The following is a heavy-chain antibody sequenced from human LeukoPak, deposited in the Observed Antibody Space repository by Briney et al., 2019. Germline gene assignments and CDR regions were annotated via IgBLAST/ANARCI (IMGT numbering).Heavy chain of an antibody. CDR2: ISWNSGSI. CDR1: GFTFDDYA. CDR3: AKDVGQWLVRGYFDY. D-gene: IGHD6-19*01. Sequence: GGSLRLSCAASGFTFDDYAMHWVRQAPGKGLEWVSGISWNSGSIGYADSVKGRFTISRDNAKNSLYLQMNSLRAEDMALYYCAKDVGQWLVRGYFDYWGQGTLVTVSS. J-gene: IGHJ4*02. V-gene: IGHV3-9*03.